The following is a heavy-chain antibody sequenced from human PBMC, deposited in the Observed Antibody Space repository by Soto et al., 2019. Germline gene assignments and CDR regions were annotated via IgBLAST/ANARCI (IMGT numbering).Heavy chain of an antibody. CDR1: GFTFTSSA. J-gene: IGHJ4*02. D-gene: IGHD6-19*01. CDR3: AAGGLEQWLVRSYYFDY. Sequence: SVKVSCTASGFTFTSSAMQWVRQARGQRLEWIGWIVVGSGNTNYAQKFQERVTITRDMSTSTAYMELSSLRSEDTAVYYCAAGGLEQWLVRSYYFDYWGQGTLVTVSS. V-gene: IGHV1-58*02. CDR2: IVVGSGNT.